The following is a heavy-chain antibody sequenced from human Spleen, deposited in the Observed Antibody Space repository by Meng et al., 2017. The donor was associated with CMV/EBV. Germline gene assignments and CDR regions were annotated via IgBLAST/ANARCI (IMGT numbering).Heavy chain of an antibody. J-gene: IGHJ4*02. Sequence: SETLSLTCAVYGGSFSGYYWSWIRQPPGKGLEWIGEINHSGSTNYNPSLKSRVTISVDTSKNQFSLKVSSVTAAETAVYYCARDRSTYYDYWGQGTLVTVS. CDR3: ARDRSTYYDY. V-gene: IGHV4-34*01. D-gene: IGHD3-10*01. CDR2: INHSGST. CDR1: GGSFSGYY.